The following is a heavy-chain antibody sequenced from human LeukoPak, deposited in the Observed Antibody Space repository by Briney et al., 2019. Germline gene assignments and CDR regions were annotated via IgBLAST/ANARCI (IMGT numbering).Heavy chain of an antibody. D-gene: IGHD6-19*01. V-gene: IGHV1-69*13. CDR2: IIPIFGTA. Sequence: SVKVSCKASGGTFSKYTISWVRQAPGQGLEWMGGIIPIFGTANYAQKFQGRVTITADESTSTAYMELSSLRSEDTAVYYCARNPIAVPSFDYWGQGTLVTVSS. CDR1: GGTFSKYT. CDR3: ARNPIAVPSFDY. J-gene: IGHJ4*02.